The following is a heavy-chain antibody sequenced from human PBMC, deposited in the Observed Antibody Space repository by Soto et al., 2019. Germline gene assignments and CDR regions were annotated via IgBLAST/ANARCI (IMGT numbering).Heavy chain of an antibody. CDR2: ISDSGSST. J-gene: IGHJ6*02. V-gene: IGHV3-23*01. CDR1: GFAFNSYA. Sequence: GGSLRLSCAASGFAFNSYAMSWVRQAPGKGLEWVSGISDSGSSTYYEDSVKGRFTISRDNSKSTLYLQMNSLRVEDTAIYYCAKETRIMIFGALIPQDDYYYGIDVWGRGTTVTVSS. D-gene: IGHD3-3*01. CDR3: AKETRIMIFGALIPQDDYYYGIDV.